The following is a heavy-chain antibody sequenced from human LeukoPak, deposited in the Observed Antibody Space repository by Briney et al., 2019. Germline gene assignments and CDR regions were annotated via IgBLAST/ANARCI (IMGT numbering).Heavy chain of an antibody. J-gene: IGHJ3*02. V-gene: IGHV4-30-4*01. CDR1: GGSISSGDYF. CDR3: AREVNKEPPSADAFDI. Sequence: PSETLSLTCNVSGGSISSGDYFWSWIRQPPGKGLEWIGYIYGDGSAYENPSLKSRLTISLDASKNQFSLNLNSVIVADTAVYYCAREVNKEPPSADAFDIWGQGTMVTVSS. D-gene: IGHD1-26*01. CDR2: IYGDGSA.